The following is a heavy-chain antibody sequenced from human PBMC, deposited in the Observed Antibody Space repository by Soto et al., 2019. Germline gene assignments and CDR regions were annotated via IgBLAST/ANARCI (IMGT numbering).Heavy chain of an antibody. CDR1: GFTVSSNY. Sequence: GGSLRLSCAASGFTVSSNYMSWVRQAPGKGLEWVSVIYSGGSTYYADSVKGRFTISRDNSKNTLYLQMNSLRAEDMAVYYCARARSGYYYIHFDYWGQGTLVTVSS. CDR2: IYSGGST. V-gene: IGHV3-53*01. CDR3: ARARSGYYYIHFDY. J-gene: IGHJ4*02. D-gene: IGHD3-22*01.